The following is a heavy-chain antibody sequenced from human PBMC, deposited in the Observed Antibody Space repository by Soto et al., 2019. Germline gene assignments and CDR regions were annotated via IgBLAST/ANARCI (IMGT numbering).Heavy chain of an antibody. D-gene: IGHD3-9*01. CDR2: IWSDGSNK. V-gene: IGHV3-33*01. J-gene: IGHJ4*02. Sequence: QVQLVESGGGVVQPGRSLRLSCAASGFTFSSYGMHWVRQAPGKGLEWVAVIWSDGSNKYYADSVKGRFTISRNNSKNTLYLQMNRLRAEDTAVDYCARERAAYYDILAGYYNPYYWGQGTLVTVSS. CDR3: ARERAAYYDILAGYYNPYY. CDR1: GFTFSSYG.